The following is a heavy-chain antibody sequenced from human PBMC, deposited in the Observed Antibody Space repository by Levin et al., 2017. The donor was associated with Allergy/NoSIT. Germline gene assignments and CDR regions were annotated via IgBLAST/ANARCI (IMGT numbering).Heavy chain of an antibody. CDR2: IYHSGST. Sequence: SQTLSLTCAVSGGSISSSNWWSWVRQPPGKGLEWIGEIYHSGSTNYNPSLKSRVTISVDKSKNQFSLKLSSVTAADTAVYYCARRGLGGLHDAAYSSSWYLDYYYYGMDGWGQGTTVTVSS. D-gene: IGHD6-13*01. CDR3: ARRGLGGLHDAAYSSSWYLDYYYYGMDG. CDR1: GGSISSSNW. V-gene: IGHV4-4*02. J-gene: IGHJ6*02.